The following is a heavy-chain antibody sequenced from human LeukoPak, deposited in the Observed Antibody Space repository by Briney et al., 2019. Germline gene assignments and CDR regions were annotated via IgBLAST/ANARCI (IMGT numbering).Heavy chain of an antibody. D-gene: IGHD3-10*01. V-gene: IGHV4-34*01. Sequence: ASETLSLTCAVYGGSFSGYYWSWIRQPPGKGLEWIGEINHSGSTNYNPSLKSRVTISVDTSKNQFSLKLSSVTAAATAVYYCARGRARYYGSGSYSLWGQGTLVTVSS. CDR1: GGSFSGYY. J-gene: IGHJ4*02. CDR3: ARGRARYYGSGSYSL. CDR2: INHSGST.